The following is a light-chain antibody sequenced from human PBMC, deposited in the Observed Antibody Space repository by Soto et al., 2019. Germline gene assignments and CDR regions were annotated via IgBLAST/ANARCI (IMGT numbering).Light chain of an antibody. CDR2: GGS. V-gene: IGKV1-33*01. CDR3: QQYENLPYS. J-gene: IGKJ2*03. CDR1: QDITDY. Sequence: DIQMTQSPSSLSASVEDRVSITCQASQDITDYLNWYQQKPGKAPKLLIYGGSHFEPGVPSRFSGSVSGTAFTFTISSLQPEYVVMYFCQQYENLPYSFGQGTKLEI.